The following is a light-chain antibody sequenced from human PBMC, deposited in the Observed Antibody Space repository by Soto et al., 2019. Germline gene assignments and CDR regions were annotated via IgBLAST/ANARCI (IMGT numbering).Light chain of an antibody. V-gene: IGLV2-14*01. Sequence: QSALTQPASVSGSPGQSITISCTGTSSDVGGYNYVSWYQQHPGKAPKLMIYDVSNRPSGVSNRFSGSKSGNTASLTISGLQAEDEADYYCSSYTRSSTLEVSGTGTKLTVL. CDR3: SSYTRSSTLEV. CDR2: DVS. CDR1: SSDVGGYNY. J-gene: IGLJ1*01.